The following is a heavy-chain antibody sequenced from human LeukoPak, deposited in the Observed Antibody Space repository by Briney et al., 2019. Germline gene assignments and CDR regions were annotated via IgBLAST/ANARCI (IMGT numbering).Heavy chain of an antibody. CDR1: GGSISSHY. D-gene: IGHD7-27*01. CDR2: IYYSGST. CDR3: ARHPGASFDS. J-gene: IGHJ4*02. Sequence: PSETLSLTCTVSGGSISSHYWSWIRQPPGKGLEWIGYIYYSGSTNYIPSLKSRVTISIDRSKNLFSLKLTSVTVADTAVYFCARHPGASFDSWGQGNLVTVSS. V-gene: IGHV4-59*08.